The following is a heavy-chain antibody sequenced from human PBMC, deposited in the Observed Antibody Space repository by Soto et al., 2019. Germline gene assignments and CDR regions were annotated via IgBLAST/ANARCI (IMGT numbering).Heavy chain of an antibody. D-gene: IGHD3-16*01. CDR2: IWYDGSNK. CDR1: GFTFSSYG. CDR3: ARERVMITFGVPSRDAFDI. Sequence: GGSLRLSCAASGFTFSSYGMHWVRQAPGKGLEWVAVIWYDGSNKYYADSVKGRFTISRDNSKDTLYLQMNSLRAEDTAVYYCARERVMITFGVPSRDAFDIWGQGTMVTVSS. J-gene: IGHJ3*02. V-gene: IGHV3-33*01.